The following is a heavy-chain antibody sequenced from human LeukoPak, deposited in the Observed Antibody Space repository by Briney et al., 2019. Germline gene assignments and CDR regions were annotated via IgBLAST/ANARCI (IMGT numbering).Heavy chain of an antibody. Sequence: PSETLSLTCTVSGYSISSGYYWGWVRQAPGKGLEWVSYIVGSGDTVYYADSVKGRFTISRDNAKNSLYLQMNSLRAEDTAVYYCARGFGRDGYNYYWGQGTLVTVSS. CDR2: IVGSGDTV. V-gene: IGHV3-11*04. D-gene: IGHD5-24*01. CDR3: ARGFGRDGYNYY. CDR1: GYSISSGYY. J-gene: IGHJ4*02.